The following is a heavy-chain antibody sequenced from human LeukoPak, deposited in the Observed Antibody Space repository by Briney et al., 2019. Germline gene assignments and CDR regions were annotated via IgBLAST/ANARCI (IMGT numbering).Heavy chain of an antibody. CDR2: ITSSSSYT. J-gene: IGHJ4*02. CDR3: ARQYSGRFLFFEY. D-gene: IGHD1-26*01. Sequence: PGGSLRLSCAAPGITFSNYNMNWVRQAPGKGLEWVSSITSSSSYTFYADSVKGRFTISRDNAKNSLYLQIHSLGAEDTAVYYCARQYSGRFLFFEYWGQGTLVTLS. CDR1: GITFSNYN. V-gene: IGHV3-21*01.